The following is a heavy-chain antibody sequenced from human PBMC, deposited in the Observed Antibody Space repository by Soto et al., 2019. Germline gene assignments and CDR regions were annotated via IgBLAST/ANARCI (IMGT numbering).Heavy chain of an antibody. CDR2: VMHNGNT. CDR1: GGSINNHF. V-gene: IGHV4-59*11. J-gene: IGHJ6*02. D-gene: IGHD3-3*01. CDR3: AREGQMPQHFGMDV. Sequence: QVQLHEAGPGLVKPSETLSLTCSVSGGSINNHFWSWIRQTPGKPLEWIGYVMHNGNTHYNPSFTSRGKISVDLSKNEFSLVLRSVTAADTALYYCAREGQMPQHFGMDVWGQGIQVTVSS.